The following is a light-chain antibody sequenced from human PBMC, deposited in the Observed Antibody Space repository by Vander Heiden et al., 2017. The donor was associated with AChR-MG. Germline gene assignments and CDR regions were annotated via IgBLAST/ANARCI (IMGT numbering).Light chain of an antibody. J-gene: IGLJ2*01. CDR2: EGS. CDR3: CSYAGSSSFVV. V-gene: IGLV2-23*03. CDR1: SSDVGSYNL. Sequence: QSALTQPASVSGSPGQSMTISCTGTSSDVGSYNLVSWYQQHPGKAHKRMIYEGSKRPSGVSNRFSGSKSGNTASLTISGLQAEDEADYYCCSYAGSSSFVVFGGGTKLTV.